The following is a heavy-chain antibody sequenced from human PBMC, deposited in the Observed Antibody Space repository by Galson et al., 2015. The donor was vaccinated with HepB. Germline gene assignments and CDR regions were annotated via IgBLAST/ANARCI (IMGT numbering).Heavy chain of an antibody. V-gene: IGHV1-46*01. CDR3: ARSQYSSSSGVSGYYYGMDV. Sequence: CKASGYTFTSYYIHWVRQAPGQGLEWMGIINPSGGSTSYAQKFQGRVTMTRDTSTSTVYMELSSLRSEDTAVYYCARSQYSSSSGVSGYYYGMDVWGQGTTVTVSS. J-gene: IGHJ6*02. D-gene: IGHD6-6*01. CDR2: INPSGGST. CDR1: GYTFTSYY.